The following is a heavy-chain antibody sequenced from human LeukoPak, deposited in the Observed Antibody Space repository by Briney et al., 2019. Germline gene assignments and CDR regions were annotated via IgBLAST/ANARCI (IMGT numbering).Heavy chain of an antibody. CDR2: TYYRSKWYN. CDR1: GYSVSSNSAA. Sequence: SQNLSLNCAISGYSVSSNSAAWNWIRQSPSRGLEWLGRTYYRSKWYNDYAVSVKSRITINPNTSKNQFSLQLNSVTLEYTAVYYCARAPGNYYVSSGTFDYWGEGTLVTVSS. J-gene: IGHJ4*02. CDR3: ARAPGNYYVSSGTFDY. D-gene: IGHD3-22*01. V-gene: IGHV6-1*01.